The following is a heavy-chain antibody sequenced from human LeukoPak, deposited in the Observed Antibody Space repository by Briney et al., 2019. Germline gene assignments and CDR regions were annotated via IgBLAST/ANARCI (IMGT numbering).Heavy chain of an antibody. J-gene: IGHJ4*02. CDR2: ISSRSIYI. CDR1: GFTFSSYS. D-gene: IGHD3-10*01. V-gene: IGHV3-21*01. Sequence: GGSLRLSCAASGFTFSSYSMNCVRQAPGKGLEWVSSISSRSIYIYYADSVKGRFTISRDNAKNSLYRQMNSLRAEDTAVYYCATLGVRGAPYYFDYWGQGTLVTVSS. CDR3: ATLGVRGAPYYFDY.